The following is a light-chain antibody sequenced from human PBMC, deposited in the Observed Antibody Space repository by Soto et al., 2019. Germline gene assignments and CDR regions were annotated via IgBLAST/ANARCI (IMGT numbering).Light chain of an antibody. CDR1: QSVSSNY. V-gene: IGKV3-20*01. Sequence: EIVLTQSPGTLSLSPGERATLSCRASQSVSSNYLAWYKQKPGQAPRLLIYGASIRATGLPDRFSGSGSGTDFTLTISRLEPEDFAVYYCQHYGSSYTFGQGTKLEIK. J-gene: IGKJ2*01. CDR2: GAS. CDR3: QHYGSSYT.